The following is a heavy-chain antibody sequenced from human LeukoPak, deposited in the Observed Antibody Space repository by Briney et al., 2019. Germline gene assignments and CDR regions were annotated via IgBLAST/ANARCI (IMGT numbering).Heavy chain of an antibody. V-gene: IGHV1-46*01. Sequence: ASVKVSCKAFGYTFTSNYMHWVRQAPGQGPEWMGVISPSGGSTTYAQKFQGRVTLTRDMSTSTDYLELSSLRSEDTAVYYCASVGFYYGSGRFDYWGQGTLVTVSS. CDR2: ISPSGGST. J-gene: IGHJ4*02. CDR3: ASVGFYYGSGRFDY. CDR1: GYTFTSNY. D-gene: IGHD3-10*01.